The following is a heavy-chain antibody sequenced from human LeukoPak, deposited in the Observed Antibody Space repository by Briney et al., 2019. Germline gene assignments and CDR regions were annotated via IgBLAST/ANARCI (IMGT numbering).Heavy chain of an antibody. J-gene: IGHJ4*02. D-gene: IGHD2-15*01. Sequence: SETLSLTCSVSGGFISNHYWSWIRQPPGKGPEWIGYIYYSGTTNYNPSLKSRVTISVDTSKNQFSLKLSSVTAADTAVYYCARSILHSGGSCCWYYFDYWGQGTLVTVS. V-gene: IGHV4-59*11. CDR1: GGFISNHY. CDR3: ARSILHSGGSCCWYYFDY. CDR2: IYYSGTT.